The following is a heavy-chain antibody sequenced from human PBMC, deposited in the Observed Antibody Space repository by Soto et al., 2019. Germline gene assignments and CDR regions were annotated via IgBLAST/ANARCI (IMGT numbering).Heavy chain of an antibody. CDR2: INHSGST. D-gene: IGHD5-18*01. CDR3: ARGHGYSYGSHFDY. CDR1: GGSFSGYY. J-gene: IGHJ4*02. V-gene: IGHV4-34*01. Sequence: SETLSLTCAVYGGSFSGYYWSWIRQPPGKGLEWIGEINHSGSTNYNPSLKSRVTISVDTSKNQFSLKLSSVTAADTAVYYCARGHGYSYGSHFDYWGQGTLVTVSS.